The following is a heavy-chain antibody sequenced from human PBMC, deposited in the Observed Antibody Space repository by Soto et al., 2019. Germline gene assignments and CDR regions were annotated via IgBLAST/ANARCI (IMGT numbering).Heavy chain of an antibody. V-gene: IGHV4-34*01. CDR1: GGSFSGFY. D-gene: IGHD6-6*01. CDR3: ARQSPDPSSGLDV. CDR2: INDSGTT. J-gene: IGHJ6*02. Sequence: SETLSLTCAIYGGSFSGFYWSWIRQPPGKGLEWIGEINDSGTTNYNPSLKSRVTISADTSKTHFSLRLTSVTAADTAVYYCARQSPDPSSGLDVWGQGTTVTVSS.